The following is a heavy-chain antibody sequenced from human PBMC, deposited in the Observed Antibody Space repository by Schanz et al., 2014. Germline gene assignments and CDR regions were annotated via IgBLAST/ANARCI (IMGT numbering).Heavy chain of an antibody. CDR2: IGYLGDT. CDR1: GFTLSNSD. Sequence: EVQLVESGGGLVQPGGSLRLSCAASGFTLSNSDMHWVRQGTGKGLEWVSTIGYLGDTYYPDSVKGRFTVSRDNSKNTLYLQMNSLRAEDTAVYYCAKQIHYDILTVIRNWGQGTLVTVSS. V-gene: IGHV3-13*01. D-gene: IGHD3-9*01. J-gene: IGHJ4*02. CDR3: AKQIHYDILTVIRN.